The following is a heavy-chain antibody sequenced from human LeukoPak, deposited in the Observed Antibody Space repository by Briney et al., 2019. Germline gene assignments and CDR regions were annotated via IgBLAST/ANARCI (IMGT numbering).Heavy chain of an antibody. V-gene: IGHV4-59*01. D-gene: IGHD2-21*02. Sequence: SETLSLTCTVSGGSISSYYWSRIRQPPGKGLEWIGYIYYSGSTNYNPSLKSRVTISVDTSKNQFSLKLSSVTAADTAVYYCARGIVVVTATSYYYYGMDVWGQGTTVTVSS. CDR1: GGSISSYY. CDR3: ARGIVVVTATSYYYYGMDV. CDR2: IYYSGST. J-gene: IGHJ6*02.